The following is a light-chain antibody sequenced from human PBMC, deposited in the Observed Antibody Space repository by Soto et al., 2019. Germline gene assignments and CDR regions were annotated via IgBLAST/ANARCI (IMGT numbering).Light chain of an antibody. V-gene: IGLV2-14*01. Sequence: QSVLTQPASVSGSPGQSITISCTGTGSDVGDYNYVSWYQQHPGKAPKLMIYEVSHRLSGVSNRFSGSMSGYTASLTISGLQDEDEADYYCSSYTSNSIVIFGGGTKLTVL. CDR1: GSDVGDYNY. CDR3: SSYTSNSIVI. J-gene: IGLJ2*01. CDR2: EVS.